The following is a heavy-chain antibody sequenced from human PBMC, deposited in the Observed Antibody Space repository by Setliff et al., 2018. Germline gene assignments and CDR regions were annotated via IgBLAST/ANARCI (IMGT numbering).Heavy chain of an antibody. CDR3: TVYNTGSSKYHY. D-gene: IGHD2-8*02. CDR2: IYYSGST. CDR1: GGSISSHY. J-gene: IGHJ4*02. Sequence: PSETLSLTCTVSGGSISSHYWSWIRQPPGKGLEWIGSIYYSGSTNYNPSLKSRVTISVDTSKNQFSLKLSSVTAADTALYYCTVYNTGSSKYHYWGQGTPFPVSS. V-gene: IGHV4-59*11.